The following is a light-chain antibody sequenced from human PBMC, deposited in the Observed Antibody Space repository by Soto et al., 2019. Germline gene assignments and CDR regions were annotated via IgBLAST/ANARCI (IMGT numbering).Light chain of an antibody. CDR1: QSVSSN. J-gene: IGKJ2*02. CDR3: QQYNNWPPWT. CDR2: GAS. Sequence: EIVMTQSPATLSVSPGERATLSCRASQSVSSNLAWYQQKPGQAPRLLIYGASTRATGIPARFSGSGSGTEFTLTISSQQSADFAVYYCQQYNNWPPWTFGQGTKLEIK. V-gene: IGKV3-15*01.